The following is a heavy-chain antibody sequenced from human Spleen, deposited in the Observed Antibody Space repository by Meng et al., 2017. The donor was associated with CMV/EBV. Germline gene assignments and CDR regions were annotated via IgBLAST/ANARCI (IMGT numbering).Heavy chain of an antibody. D-gene: IGHD2-8*01. J-gene: IGHJ6*02. CDR2: VYYTGST. CDR1: GGSISTRSYY. V-gene: IGHV4-39*07. CDR3: ATILLGYCTNGVCYKDRGYAMDV. Sequence: GSLRLSCTVSGGSISTRSYYWGWIRQPPGKGLEWIGNVYYTGSTYYNPSLKSRVTISIDTSRNQFSLRLSSVTAADTAVYYCATILLGYCTNGVCYKDRGYAMDVWGQGTAVTVSS.